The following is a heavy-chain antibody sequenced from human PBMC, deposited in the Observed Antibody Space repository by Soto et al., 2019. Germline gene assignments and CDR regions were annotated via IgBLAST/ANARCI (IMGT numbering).Heavy chain of an antibody. CDR1: GYTFTSYD. D-gene: IGHD3-22*01. CDR2: MNPNSGNT. J-gene: IGHJ4*02. Sequence: QVQLVQSGAEVKKPGASVKVSCKASGYTFTSYDINWVRQATGQGLEWMGWMNPNSGNTGYAQKFQGRVNMTRNTSISTAYMELSSLRSEDTDVYYCARDHVSSSGRITEKDYWGQGTLVTVYS. V-gene: IGHV1-8*01. CDR3: ARDHVSSSGRITEKDY.